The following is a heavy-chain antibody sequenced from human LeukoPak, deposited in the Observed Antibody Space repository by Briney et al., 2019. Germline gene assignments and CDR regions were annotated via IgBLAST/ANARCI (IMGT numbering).Heavy chain of an antibody. V-gene: IGHV3-7*01. D-gene: IGHD2/OR15-2a*01. CDR1: GFIFSNYW. J-gene: IGHJ4*02. Sequence: GGSLRLSCAASGFIFSNYWMSWVRQAPGKGLEWVANVKQDGSDKYYVDSVKGRFTISRDNAKNSLYLQMNSLRAEDTAVYYCARDVGVDYLFDYWGQGTLVTVSS. CDR3: ARDVGVDYLFDY. CDR2: VKQDGSDK.